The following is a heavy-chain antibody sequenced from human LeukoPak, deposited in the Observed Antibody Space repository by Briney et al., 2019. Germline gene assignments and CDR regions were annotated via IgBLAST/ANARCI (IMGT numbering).Heavy chain of an antibody. V-gene: IGHV3-30*18. D-gene: IGHD3-9*01. CDR2: ISYDGSNK. CDR3: AKKGQQTGTDYFDY. CDR1: GFTFSSYG. Sequence: GRSLRLSCAASGFTFSSYGMHWVRQAPGKGLEWVAVISYDGSNKYYADSVKGRFTISRDNSKNTLYLQMNSLRAEDTAVYYCAKKGQQTGTDYFDYWGQGTLVTVSS. J-gene: IGHJ4*02.